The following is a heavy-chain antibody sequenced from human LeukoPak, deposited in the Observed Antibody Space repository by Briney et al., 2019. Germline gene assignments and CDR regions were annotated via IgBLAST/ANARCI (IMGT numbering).Heavy chain of an antibody. CDR2: ISSSSSYI. D-gene: IGHD3-3*01. J-gene: IGHJ3*02. CDR3: ARDYAGITIFGVVPVI. Sequence: GGSLRLSCAASGFTFSSYSMNWVRQAPGKGLEWVSFISSSSSYIYCADSVKGRFTISRDNAKNSLYLQMNSLRAEDTAVYYCARDYAGITIFGVVPVIWGQGTMVTVSS. V-gene: IGHV3-21*01. CDR1: GFTFSSYS.